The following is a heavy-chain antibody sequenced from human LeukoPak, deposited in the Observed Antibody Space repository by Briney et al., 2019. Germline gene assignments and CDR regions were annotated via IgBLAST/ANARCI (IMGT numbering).Heavy chain of an antibody. J-gene: IGHJ4*02. D-gene: IGHD2-15*01. CDR2: IYYSGST. CDR1: GGSISSSSYY. V-gene: IGHV4-39*01. CDR3: AHGGYCSGGSCYSGSEFDY. Sequence: SETLSLTCTVSGGSISSSSYYWGSIRQPPGKGLEWIGSIYYSGSTYYNPSLKSRVTISVDTSKNQFSLKLSSVTAADTAVYYCAHGGYCSGGSCYSGSEFDYWGQGTLVTVSS.